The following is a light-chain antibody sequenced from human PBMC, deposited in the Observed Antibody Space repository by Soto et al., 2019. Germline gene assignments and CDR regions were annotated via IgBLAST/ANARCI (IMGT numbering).Light chain of an antibody. V-gene: IGKV3-20*01. CDR1: QSVTSSY. CDR2: GAS. Sequence: EIVLTQSPGTLSLSPGERATLSCRASQSVTSSYLAWWQQKPGQAPRLLIYGASSRATGIPDRFSGSGSGTDFNLTISRLEPEDFAVYVCQQYGSSPTTFGQGTKVEIK. CDR3: QQYGSSPTT. J-gene: IGKJ1*01.